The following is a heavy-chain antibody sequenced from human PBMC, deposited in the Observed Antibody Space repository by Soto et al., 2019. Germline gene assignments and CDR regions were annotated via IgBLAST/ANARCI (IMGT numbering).Heavy chain of an antibody. CDR3: ARWGSRWVGSGSYNLDY. CDR2: IYYSGST. D-gene: IGHD3-10*01. J-gene: IGHJ4*02. CDR1: GGSISSGGYY. V-gene: IGHV4-31*03. Sequence: QVQLQESGPGLVKPSQTLSLTCTVSGGSISSGGYYWSWIRQHPGKGLEWIGDIYYSGSTYYNPSLKSRVTMSVDTSKNQFSLKLSSVTAADTAVYYCARWGSRWVGSGSYNLDYWGQGTLVTVSS.